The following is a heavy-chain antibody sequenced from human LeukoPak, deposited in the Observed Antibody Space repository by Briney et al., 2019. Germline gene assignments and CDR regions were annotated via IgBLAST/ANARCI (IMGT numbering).Heavy chain of an antibody. CDR3: ASVGATYAFDI. CDR2: ICYSGST. CDR1: GGSISSYY. J-gene: IGHJ3*02. V-gene: IGHV4-59*01. Sequence: SETLSLTCTVSGGSISSYYWSWIRQPPGKGLEWIGYICYSGSTNYNPSLKSRVTISVDTSKNQFSLKLSSVTAADTAVYYCASVGATYAFDIWGQGTMVTVSS. D-gene: IGHD1-26*01.